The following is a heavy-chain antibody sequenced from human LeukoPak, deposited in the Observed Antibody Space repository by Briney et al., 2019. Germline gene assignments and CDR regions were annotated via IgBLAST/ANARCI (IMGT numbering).Heavy chain of an antibody. V-gene: IGHV4-59*01. CDR2: IYYSGST. J-gene: IGHJ6*03. Sequence: SETLSLTCTVSGGSMSDYYWSWIRQPPGKGLEWIGYIYYSGSTNYKPSLTSRLTISVDTSKNQFSLKLTSVTAADTAVYYCARAEPITGDMDVWGKGTTVTVSS. CDR1: GGSMSDYY. D-gene: IGHD3-16*01. CDR3: ARAEPITGDMDV.